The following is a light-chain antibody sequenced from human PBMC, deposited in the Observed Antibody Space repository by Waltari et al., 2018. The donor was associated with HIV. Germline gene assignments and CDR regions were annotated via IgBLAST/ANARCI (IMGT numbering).Light chain of an antibody. CDR1: PCILHNSDNRNY. V-gene: IGKV4-1*01. CDR3: QQYFRIPPT. Sequence: DLVMTPSPDSLPVSLADRPTINFQCGPCILHNSDNRNYLAWYQQKPRQPPKLLISWASTRESGVPDRFSGSGSGTAFTLTITRLQAEDVAVYHCQQYFRIPPTFGGGTKVEIK. CDR2: WAS. J-gene: IGKJ4*01.